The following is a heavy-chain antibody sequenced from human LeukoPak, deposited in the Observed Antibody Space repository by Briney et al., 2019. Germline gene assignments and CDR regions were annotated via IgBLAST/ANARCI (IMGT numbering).Heavy chain of an antibody. V-gene: IGHV4-34*01. CDR2: INNSGST. CDR1: GASFSDSY. D-gene: IGHD3-16*01. J-gene: IGHJ4*02. CDR3: ARGRYGPRLGN. Sequence: SETLSLTCAVYGASFSDSYWSWIRQSPEKGLEWIGEINNSGSTSYDPSLNSRVIMSVDRSKNQFSLRLTSVTAADTAVYYCARGRYGPRLGNWGQGTLVTVSS.